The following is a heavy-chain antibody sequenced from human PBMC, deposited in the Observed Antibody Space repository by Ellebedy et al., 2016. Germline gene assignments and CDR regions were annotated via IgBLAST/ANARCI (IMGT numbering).Heavy chain of an antibody. Sequence: SETLSLTXAVYGGSFTGSYWSWIRQPPGKGLEWIGEINHSGSTNYNPSLKSRVTISVDTSKNQFSLKLSSVTAADTAVYYCARGRPLAPNCTNGVCYQIRYYYYMDVWGKGTTVTVSS. CDR1: GGSFTGSY. D-gene: IGHD2-8*01. CDR2: INHSGST. CDR3: ARGRPLAPNCTNGVCYQIRYYYYMDV. V-gene: IGHV4-34*01. J-gene: IGHJ6*03.